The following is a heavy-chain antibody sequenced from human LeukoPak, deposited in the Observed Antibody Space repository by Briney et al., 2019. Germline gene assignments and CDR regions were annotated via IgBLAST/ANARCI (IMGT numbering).Heavy chain of an antibody. CDR3: ARAGGYSGYDADNWFDP. CDR1: GFTVSSNY. J-gene: IGHJ5*02. Sequence: GGSLRLSCAASGFTVSSNYMSWVRQAPGKGLEWVSSISSSSSYIYYADSVKGRFTISRDNAKNSLYLQMNSLRAEDTAVYYCARAGGYSGYDADNWFDPWGQGTLVTVSS. V-gene: IGHV3-21*01. CDR2: ISSSSSYI. D-gene: IGHD5-12*01.